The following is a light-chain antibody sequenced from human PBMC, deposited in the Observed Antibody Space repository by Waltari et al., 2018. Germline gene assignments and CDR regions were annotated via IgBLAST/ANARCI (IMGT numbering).Light chain of an antibody. CDR3: QQYYSTPWT. CDR1: QSVLYSSNNKNY. V-gene: IGKV4-1*01. J-gene: IGKJ1*01. Sequence: EIVLTQSPDSLAVSLGERATINCKSSQSVLYSSNNKNYLAWYQQKPGQPPKLLIYWASTRESGVPDRFSGSGSGTDFTLTISSLQAEDVAVYYCQQYYSTPWTFGQWTKVEIK. CDR2: WAS.